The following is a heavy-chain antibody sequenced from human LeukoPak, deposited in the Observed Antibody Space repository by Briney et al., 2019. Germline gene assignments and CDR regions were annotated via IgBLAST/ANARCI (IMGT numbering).Heavy chain of an antibody. J-gene: IGHJ4*02. D-gene: IGHD6-19*01. CDR1: GGSISSSGFY. CDR2: LHYDGTT. CDR3: ASQRVWVSGWQIDS. Sequence: PSETLSLTCSVSGGSISSSGFYWAWIRQPPGKGLEWITMLHYDGTTYYNPSLKSRVSIAVDTSKNQFSPKLNSVTAADTAVYYCASQRVWVSGWQIDSWGQGTLVTVSS. V-gene: IGHV4-39*01.